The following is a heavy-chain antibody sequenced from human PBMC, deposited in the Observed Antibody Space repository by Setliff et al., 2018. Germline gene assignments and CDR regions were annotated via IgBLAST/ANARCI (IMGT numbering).Heavy chain of an antibody. CDR3: ARRPFNSSYDGMDV. V-gene: IGHV5-51*01. CDR2: IYPGDSDT. Sequence: GESLKISCKGSGYSFTSYWIGWVRQMPGKGLEWMGIIYPGDSDTRYSPSFGGQVTISADKSISTAFLHWNSLKASDSGIYYCARRPFNSSYDGMDVWGQGTTVTVSS. D-gene: IGHD6-6*01. J-gene: IGHJ6*02. CDR1: GYSFTSYW.